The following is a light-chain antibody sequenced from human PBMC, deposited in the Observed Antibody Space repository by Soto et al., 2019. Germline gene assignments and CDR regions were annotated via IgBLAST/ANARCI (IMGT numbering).Light chain of an antibody. Sequence: QSALTQPASVSGSPGQSITISCTGTSSDVGGYNYVSWYQQHPGKAPKLRIYDVNNRPSGVSNRFSGSKSGNTASLTISGLQAEDEADYYCSSYVVFGGGTKLTVL. CDR3: SSYVV. CDR2: DVN. CDR1: SSDVGGYNY. J-gene: IGLJ2*01. V-gene: IGLV2-14*01.